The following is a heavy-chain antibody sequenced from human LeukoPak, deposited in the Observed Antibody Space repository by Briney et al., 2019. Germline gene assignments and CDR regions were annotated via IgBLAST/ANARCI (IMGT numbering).Heavy chain of an antibody. J-gene: IGHJ5*02. CDR1: GGSFSGYY. V-gene: IGHV4-34*01. CDR3: ARNDVGWFDP. CDR2: INHSGST. D-gene: IGHD1-1*01. Sequence: SETLSLTCAVYGGSFSGYYWSWIRQPPGKGLEWIGEINHSGSTNYNPSLKSRVTISVDTSKNQFSLKLSSVTAADTAVYYCARNDVGWFDPWGRGTLVTVSS.